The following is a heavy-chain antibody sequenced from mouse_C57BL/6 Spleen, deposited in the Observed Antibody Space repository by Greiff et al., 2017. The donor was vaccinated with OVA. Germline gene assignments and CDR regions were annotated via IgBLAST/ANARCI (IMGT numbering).Heavy chain of an antibody. V-gene: IGHV1-52*01. D-gene: IGHD5-1*01. CDR3: ARGEYAMDY. Sequence: VQLQQPGAELVRPGSSVKLSCKASGYTFTSYWMHWVKQRPIQGLEWIGNIDPSDSETHSNQKFKDKATLTVDKSSSTAYMQLSSLTSEDSAVYYCARGEYAMDYWGQGTSVTVSS. J-gene: IGHJ4*01. CDR1: GYTFTSYW. CDR2: IDPSDSET.